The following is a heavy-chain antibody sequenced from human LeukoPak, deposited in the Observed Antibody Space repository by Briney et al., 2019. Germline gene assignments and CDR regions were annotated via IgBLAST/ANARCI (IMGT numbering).Heavy chain of an antibody. Sequence: SVKVSCRASGFTFTSSAVQWVRQARGQRLEWIGWIVVGSGNTNYAQKFQERVTITRDMSTSTAYMELSSLRSEDTAVYYCAADALGCSSTSCYPYDWYFDLWGCGTLVTVSS. D-gene: IGHD2-2*01. V-gene: IGHV1-58*01. J-gene: IGHJ2*01. CDR2: IVVGSGNT. CDR3: AADALGCSSTSCYPYDWYFDL. CDR1: GFTFTSSA.